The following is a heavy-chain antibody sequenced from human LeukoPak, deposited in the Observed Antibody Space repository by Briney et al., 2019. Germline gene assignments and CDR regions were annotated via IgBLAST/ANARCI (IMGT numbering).Heavy chain of an antibody. CDR2: IIPIFGTA. CDR3: ARASIAGYYYYYYYMDV. Sequence: SVEVSCKASGGTFSSYAISWVRQAPGQGLEWMGGIIPIFGTANYAQKFQGRVTITADESTSTAYMELSSLRSEDTAVYYCARASIAGYYYYYYYMDVWGKGTTVTVSS. D-gene: IGHD6-6*01. CDR1: GGTFSSYA. V-gene: IGHV1-69*13. J-gene: IGHJ6*03.